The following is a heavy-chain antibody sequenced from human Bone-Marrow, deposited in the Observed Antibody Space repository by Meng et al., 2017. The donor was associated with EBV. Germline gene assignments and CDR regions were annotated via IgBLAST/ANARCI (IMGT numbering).Heavy chain of an antibody. CDR2: VWFDGNNK. J-gene: IGHJ4*02. CDR1: GFTFSSFG. D-gene: IGHD6-6*01. V-gene: IGHV3-33*01. CDR3: ARDSISSSFYFDY. Sequence: QVQLVESGGGVVQPGRSLRLSCAASGFTFSSFGMHWVRQAPGTGLEWVAIVWFDGNNKYYADSVRGRFTISRDNSENTVYLQMNSLRAEDTAIYYCARDSISSSFYFDYWGQGTLVTVSS.